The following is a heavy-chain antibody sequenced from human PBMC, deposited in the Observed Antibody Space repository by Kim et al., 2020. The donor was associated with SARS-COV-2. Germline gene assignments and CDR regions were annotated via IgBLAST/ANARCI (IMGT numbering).Heavy chain of an antibody. CDR3: ARSSRGSGSYYRARTLDV. V-gene: IGHV4-34*01. D-gene: IGHD3-10*01. Sequence: KSRVTISVDTSKNQFSLKLSSVTAADTAVYYCARSSRGSGSYYRARTLDVWGQGTTVTVSS. J-gene: IGHJ6*02.